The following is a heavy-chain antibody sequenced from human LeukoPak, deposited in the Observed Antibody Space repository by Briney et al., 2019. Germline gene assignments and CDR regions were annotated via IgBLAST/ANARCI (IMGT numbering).Heavy chain of an antibody. CDR1: GFTFSSYA. Sequence: PGRSLRLSCAASGFTFSSYAMHRVRQAPGKGLEWVAVISYDGSNKYYADSVKGRFTISRDNSKNTLYLQMNSLRAEDTAVYYCARETPEVQYVFYDYWGQGTLVTVSS. CDR3: ARETPEVQYVFYDY. V-gene: IGHV3-30*01. D-gene: IGHD2-8*01. J-gene: IGHJ4*02. CDR2: ISYDGSNK.